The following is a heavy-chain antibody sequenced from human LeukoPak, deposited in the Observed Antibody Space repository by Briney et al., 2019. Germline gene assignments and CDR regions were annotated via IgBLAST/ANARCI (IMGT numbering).Heavy chain of an antibody. V-gene: IGHV1-2*02. J-gene: IGHJ4*02. CDR1: EYTFTGYY. CDR3: ASGSVRGVIINYFDY. CDR2: INPNSGGT. Sequence: GASVKVSCKASEYTFTGYYMHWVRQAPGQGLEWMGWINPNSGGTNYAQKFQGRVTMTRDTSISTAYMELSRLRSDDTAVYYCASGSVRGVIINYFDYWGQGTLVTVSS. D-gene: IGHD3-10*01.